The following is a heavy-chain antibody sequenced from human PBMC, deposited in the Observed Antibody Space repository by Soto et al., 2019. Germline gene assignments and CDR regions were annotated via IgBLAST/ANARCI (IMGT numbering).Heavy chain of an antibody. CDR1: GGSISSSSYY. CDR3: ARYGDYEFSYFDY. J-gene: IGHJ4*02. CDR2: IYYSGST. V-gene: IGHV4-39*01. D-gene: IGHD4-17*01. Sequence: SETLSLTCTVSGGSISSSSYYWGWIRQPPGKGLEWIGSIYYSGSTYYNPSLKSRVTISVDTSKNQFSLKLSSVTAADTAVYYCARYGDYEFSYFDYWGQGTLVTVSS.